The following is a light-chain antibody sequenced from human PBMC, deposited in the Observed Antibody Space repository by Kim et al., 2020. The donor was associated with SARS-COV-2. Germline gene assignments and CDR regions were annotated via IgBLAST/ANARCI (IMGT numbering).Light chain of an antibody. Sequence: EIVLTQSPGTLSLSPGERATLSCRASQSFNSNYLAWYQQKPGRAPRLLIYGASSRATGIPDRFSGSGSGTDFTLTISRLEPEDFAVYYCQQYGTSPRTFGQGTKVDIK. CDR3: QQYGTSPRT. J-gene: IGKJ1*01. V-gene: IGKV3-20*01. CDR2: GAS. CDR1: QSFNSNY.